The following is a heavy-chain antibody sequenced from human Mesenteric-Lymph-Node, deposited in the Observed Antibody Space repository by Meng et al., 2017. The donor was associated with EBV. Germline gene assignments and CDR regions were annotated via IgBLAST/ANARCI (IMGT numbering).Heavy chain of an antibody. J-gene: IGHJ4*02. CDR1: GVSVRTDSW. CDR3: AKSLDSGGYYLDL. CDR2: IYNSGIT. V-gene: IGHV4-4*02. Sequence: QGQLQGSGPGLVKPWGTRSLTCGVSGVSVRTDSWWNWVRQSPGGGLEWIGQIYNSGITNYNPSLKSRVTISLDTSKNQFSLKLTSLTAADTAIYYCAKSLDSGGYYLDLWGQGSLVTVSS. D-gene: IGHD2-15*01.